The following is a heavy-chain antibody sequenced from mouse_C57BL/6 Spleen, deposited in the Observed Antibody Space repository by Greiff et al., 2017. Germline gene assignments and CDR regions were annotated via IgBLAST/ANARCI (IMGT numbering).Heavy chain of an antibody. CDR1: GYAFSSSW. CDR3: ARWANWDEY. Sequence: VQLQQSGPELVKPGASVKISCKASGYAFSSSWMNWVKQRPGKGLEWIGRIYPGDGDTNYNGKFKGKATLTADKSSSTAYMQSSRLTSEDSAVSFCARWANWDEYWGQGTTLTVSS. CDR2: IYPGDGDT. V-gene: IGHV1-82*01. D-gene: IGHD4-1*01. J-gene: IGHJ2*01.